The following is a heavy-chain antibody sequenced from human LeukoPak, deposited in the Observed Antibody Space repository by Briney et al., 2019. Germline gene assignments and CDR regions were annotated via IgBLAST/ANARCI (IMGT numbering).Heavy chain of an antibody. CDR1: GFTFSSYG. Sequence: GGTLRLSCAASGFTFSSYGMSWVRQAPGKGLEWVSAISGSGGSTYYADSVKGRFTISRDNSKNTLYLQMNSLRAEDTAVYYCAKDEHYDSSLDYWGQGTLVTVSS. J-gene: IGHJ4*02. CDR3: AKDEHYDSSLDY. CDR2: ISGSGGST. D-gene: IGHD3-22*01. V-gene: IGHV3-23*01.